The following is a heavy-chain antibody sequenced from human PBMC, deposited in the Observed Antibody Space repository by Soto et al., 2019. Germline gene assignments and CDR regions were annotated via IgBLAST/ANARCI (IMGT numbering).Heavy chain of an antibody. D-gene: IGHD1-20*01. Sequence: GGSLRLTGSSSGFNLNIYAMTWVRQAPGKGLEWVSTTGATGRTTYYADSVKGRFTVSRDNSKNTLDLQMSNLRAEDTAVYYCATVHNTSRSFDYWGQGTLVTVSS. V-gene: IGHV3-23*01. CDR3: ATVHNTSRSFDY. CDR1: GFNLNIYA. CDR2: TGATGRTT. J-gene: IGHJ4*02.